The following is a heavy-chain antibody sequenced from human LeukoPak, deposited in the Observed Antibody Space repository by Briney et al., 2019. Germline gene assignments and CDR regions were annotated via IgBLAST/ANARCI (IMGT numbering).Heavy chain of an antibody. CDR1: GYTFTSYD. CDR3: ARTTEGYSSSWYWDYFDY. V-gene: IGHV1-8*01. Sequence: ASVKVSCKASGYTFTSYDINWVRQATGRGLEWMGWMNPNSGNTGYAQKFQGRVTMTRNTSISTAYMGLSSLRSEDTAVYYCARTTEGYSSSWYWDYFDYWGQGTLVTVSS. J-gene: IGHJ4*02. D-gene: IGHD6-13*01. CDR2: MNPNSGNT.